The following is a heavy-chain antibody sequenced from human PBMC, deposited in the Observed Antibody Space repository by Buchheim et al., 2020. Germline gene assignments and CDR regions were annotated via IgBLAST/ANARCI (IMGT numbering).Heavy chain of an antibody. Sequence: QLQLQESGPGLVKPSETLSLTCTVSGGSISSSSYYWGWIRQPPGKGLEWIGSIYYSGSTYYNPSLQSRVTISVDTSKNQFSLKLSSVTTADTAVYYCARQVDDFWGAHWFDPWGQGTL. J-gene: IGHJ5*02. CDR2: IYYSGST. CDR3: ARQVDDFWGAHWFDP. CDR1: GGSISSSSYY. V-gene: IGHV4-39*01. D-gene: IGHD3-3*01.